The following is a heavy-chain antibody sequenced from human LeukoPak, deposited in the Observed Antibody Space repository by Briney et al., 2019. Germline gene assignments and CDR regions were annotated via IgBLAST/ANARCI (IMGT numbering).Heavy chain of an antibody. CDR1: GFTFSTYG. D-gene: IGHD3-10*02. Sequence: GGSLRLSCETSGFTFSTYGMHWVRQAPGKGLEWVALISFDGSDKSYGTSVKGRFTISRDNAKNTLYLQMNSLRAEDTAVYYCAADPGNYYLPYYDYMDVWGKGTTVTVSS. CDR2: ISFDGSDK. CDR3: AADPGNYYLPYYDYMDV. V-gene: IGHV3-33*05. J-gene: IGHJ6*03.